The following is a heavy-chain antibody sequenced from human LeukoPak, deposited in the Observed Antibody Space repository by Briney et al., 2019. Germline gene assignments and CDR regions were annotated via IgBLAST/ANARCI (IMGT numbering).Heavy chain of an antibody. V-gene: IGHV5-51*01. Sequence: GESLKISCKGSGYNFTIYWIGWVRQMPGKGLEWMGIIYPGDSDTRYSPSFQGQVTISADKSISTAYLQWSSLKASDTAMYYCARQSLSYYYGSGSYRHYYYYYMDVWGKGTTVTVSS. CDR1: GYNFTIYW. CDR2: IYPGDSDT. D-gene: IGHD3-10*01. J-gene: IGHJ6*03. CDR3: ARQSLSYYYGSGSYRHYYYYYMDV.